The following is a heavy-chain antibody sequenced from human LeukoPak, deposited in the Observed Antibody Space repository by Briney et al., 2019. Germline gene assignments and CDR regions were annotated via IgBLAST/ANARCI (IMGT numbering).Heavy chain of an antibody. CDR2: INTDGSTT. D-gene: IGHD2-2*01. V-gene: IGHV3-74*01. Sequence: GGSLRLSCAASGFTFSSYWIHWVRQAPGKGLVWVSRINTDGSTTNYADSVKGRFTISRDNAKNTLYLQMNSLRAEDTAVYYCASSVYQSRVVPVQNAFDIWGQGTMVTVSS. CDR1: GFTFSSYW. CDR3: ASSVYQSRVVPVQNAFDI. J-gene: IGHJ3*02.